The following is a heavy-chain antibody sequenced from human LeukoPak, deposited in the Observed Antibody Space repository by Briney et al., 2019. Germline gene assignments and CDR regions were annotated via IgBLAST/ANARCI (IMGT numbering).Heavy chain of an antibody. D-gene: IGHD2-8*01. CDR2: IKQDGSEK. CDR3: ARDLLMVYATDAFDI. Sequence: GGSPRLSCVASGFTFSSYWMSWVRQAPGKGLEWVANIKQDGSEKYYVDSVKGRFTISRDNAKNSLYLQMNSLRAEDTAVYYCARDLLMVYATDAFDIWGQGTMVTVSS. CDR1: GFTFSSYW. J-gene: IGHJ3*02. V-gene: IGHV3-7*01.